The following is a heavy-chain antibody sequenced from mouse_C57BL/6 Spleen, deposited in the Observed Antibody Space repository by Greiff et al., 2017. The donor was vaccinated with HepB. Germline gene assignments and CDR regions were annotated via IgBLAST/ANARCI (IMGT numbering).Heavy chain of an antibody. V-gene: IGHV1-52*01. J-gene: IGHJ3*01. CDR3: ASSYGNYAGFAY. D-gene: IGHD2-1*01. Sequence: VKLMESGPELVKPGASVKISCKASGYAFSSSWMNWVKQRPIQGLEWIGNIDPSDSETHYNQKFKDKATLTVDKSSSTAYMQLSSLTSEDSAVYYCASSYGNYAGFAYWGQGTLVTVSA. CDR2: IDPSDSET. CDR1: GYAFSSSW.